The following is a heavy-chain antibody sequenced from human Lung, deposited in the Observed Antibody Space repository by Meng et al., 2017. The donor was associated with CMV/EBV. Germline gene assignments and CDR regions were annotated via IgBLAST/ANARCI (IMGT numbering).Heavy chain of an antibody. CDR1: GGSISGYY. Sequence: TLSLTXXVSGGSISGYYWSWIRQPPGKGLEWIGYIYYTGSTNYNPSLKSRVIISLDTSKNQFSLKLRSVTAADTAVYYCARATGGNGLVAYYYYGLDVWGQGTTVTVSS. J-gene: IGHJ6*02. V-gene: IGHV4-59*01. D-gene: IGHD5-12*01. CDR3: ARATGGNGLVAYYYYGLDV. CDR2: IYYTGST.